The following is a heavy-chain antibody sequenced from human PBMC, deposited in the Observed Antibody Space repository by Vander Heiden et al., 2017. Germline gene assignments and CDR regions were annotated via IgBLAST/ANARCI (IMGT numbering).Heavy chain of an antibody. CDR2: ISYSGST. J-gene: IGHJ1*01. V-gene: IGHV4-39*01. Sequence: VGSISSSSYYWGWIRQPPVKGLEWIGSISYSGSTYYNPSLKSRVTISVDTSMCQLALKLSHLTHADAAGEGWGRLMVGG. D-gene: IGHD2-8*01. CDR3: GRLMV. CDR1: VGSISSSSYY.